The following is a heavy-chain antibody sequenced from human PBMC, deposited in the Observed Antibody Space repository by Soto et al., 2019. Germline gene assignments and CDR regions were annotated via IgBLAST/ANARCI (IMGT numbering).Heavy chain of an antibody. CDR1: GGSISSGGAISSNSYS. CDR3: ARAPAIAHWYFDL. V-gene: IGHV4-30-2*01. D-gene: IGHD2-21*02. Sequence: QLQLQESGSGLVKPSQTLSLTCAISGGSISSGGAISSNSYSWNWIRQPPGKGLEWIGSIYESGNTYYSPSLKSRVSISVDRSKNQFPLNLSSVTAADTAVYYCARAPAIAHWYFDLWGRGTLATVSS. J-gene: IGHJ2*01. CDR2: IYESGNT.